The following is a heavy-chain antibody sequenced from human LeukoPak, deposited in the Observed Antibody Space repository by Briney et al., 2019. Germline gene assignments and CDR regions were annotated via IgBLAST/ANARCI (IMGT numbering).Heavy chain of an antibody. CDR3: ARDSCSSISCYQDAFDS. CDR1: GYTFIDYY. J-gene: IGHJ3*02. D-gene: IGHD2-2*01. V-gene: IGHV1-2*02. Sequence: ASVKVSCKVSGYTFIDYYLHGVGQATGLGHDWLSWINRNSGGTNYAQKFQGGVTMTRDTSISTAYIELSRLRSDDTAVYYCARDSCSSISCYQDAFDSWGQGTMVTVPS. CDR2: INRNSGGT.